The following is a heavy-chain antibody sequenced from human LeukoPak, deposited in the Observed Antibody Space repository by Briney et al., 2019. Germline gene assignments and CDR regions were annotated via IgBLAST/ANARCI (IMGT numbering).Heavy chain of an antibody. CDR1: GFTFSSYA. D-gene: IGHD2-2*01. Sequence: GGSLRLSCAASGFTFSSYAMSWVRQAPGKGLEWVSAISGSGGSTYCADSVKGRFTISRDNSKNTLYLQMNSLRAEDTAVYYCAKAAMPYYYYYGMDVWGQGTTVTVSS. CDR2: ISGSGGST. V-gene: IGHV3-23*01. J-gene: IGHJ6*02. CDR3: AKAAMPYYYYYGMDV.